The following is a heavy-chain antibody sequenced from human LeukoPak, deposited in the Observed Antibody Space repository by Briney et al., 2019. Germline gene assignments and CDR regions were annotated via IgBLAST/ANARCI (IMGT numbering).Heavy chain of an antibody. CDR2: ISYDGSNK. CDR3: AKLSSDIVVVPAAPDY. CDR1: GFTFSSYG. J-gene: IGHJ4*02. D-gene: IGHD2-2*01. V-gene: IGHV3-30*18. Sequence: GRSLRLSCAASGFTFSSYGMHWVRQAPGKGLEWVAVISYDGSNKYYADSVKGRFTISRDNSKNTLYLQMNSLRAEDTAVYYCAKLSSDIVVVPAAPDYWGQGTLVTVSS.